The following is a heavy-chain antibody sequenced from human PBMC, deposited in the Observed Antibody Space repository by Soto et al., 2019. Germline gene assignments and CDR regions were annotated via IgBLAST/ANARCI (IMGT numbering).Heavy chain of an antibody. Sequence: PSETLSLTCTVSGASISRYYWSWIRQSPGKGLEWIGYLYNTGSTIYNPSLKSRVTISVDASKNQFSLKLTSVTAADTAVYFCARLYYAGSPYYPPGYWGQGTLVTVSS. V-gene: IGHV4-4*08. D-gene: IGHD3-22*01. CDR1: GASISRYY. CDR2: LYNTGST. CDR3: ARLYYAGSPYYPPGY. J-gene: IGHJ4*02.